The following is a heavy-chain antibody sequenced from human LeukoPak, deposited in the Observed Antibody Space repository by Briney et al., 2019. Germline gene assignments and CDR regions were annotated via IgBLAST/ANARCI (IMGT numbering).Heavy chain of an antibody. Sequence: PGGSLRLSCAASGFTLSSHWMHWVRQGPGKGLVWVSRINGEGTSTKYADSVKGRFTISRDNAKNTLYLQMNSLRAEDAAVYYCARGLTMLRGLTHYYYYAMGVWGQGTTVTVSS. J-gene: IGHJ6*02. CDR3: ARGLTMLRGLTHYYYYAMGV. V-gene: IGHV3-74*01. CDR1: GFTLSSHW. CDR2: INGEGTST. D-gene: IGHD3-10*01.